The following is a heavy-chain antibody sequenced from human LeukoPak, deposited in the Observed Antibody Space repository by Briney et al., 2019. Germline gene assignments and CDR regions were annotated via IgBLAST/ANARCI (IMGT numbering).Heavy chain of an antibody. CDR2: IYYSGST. J-gene: IGHJ6*02. Sequence: PSETLSLTCTVSGGSVSSYYWSWIRQPPGKGLEWIGYIYYSGSTNYNPSLKSRVTISVDTSKNQFSLKLSSVTAADTVVYYCARRSLYYYGMDVWGQGTTVTVSS. CDR1: GGSVSSYY. CDR3: ARRSLYYYGMDV. D-gene: IGHD2-15*01. V-gene: IGHV4-59*08.